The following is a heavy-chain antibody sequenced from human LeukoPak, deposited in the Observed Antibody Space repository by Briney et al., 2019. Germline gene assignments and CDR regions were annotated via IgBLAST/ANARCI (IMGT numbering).Heavy chain of an antibody. CDR3: AGGRDGYNLFFDT. D-gene: IGHD5-24*01. V-gene: IGHV3-30*03. CDR1: GFTFSSYA. CDR2: ISYDGSKK. Sequence: PGGSLRLSCVGYGFTFSSYAMHWVRQAPGKGLEWVAVISYDGSKKYYADSEKGRFTISRDNAKNTLYLQMNSLRAEDTAVYYCAGGRDGYNLFFDTWGQGTLVTVSS. J-gene: IGHJ4*02.